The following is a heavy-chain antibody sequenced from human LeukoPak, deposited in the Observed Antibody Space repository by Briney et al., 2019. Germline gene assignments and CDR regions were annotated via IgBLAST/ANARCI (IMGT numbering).Heavy chain of an antibody. CDR3: ARGRDYMDV. V-gene: IGHV1-8*03. CDR1: GYTFTSYD. J-gene: IGHJ6*03. Sequence: AASVKVSXKASGYTFTSYDINWLRQANGQGLEWMGWMNPNSGNTGYAQKFQGRVTITRNTSISTAYMELSSLRSEDTAVYYCARGRDYMDVWGKGTTVTVSS. CDR2: MNPNSGNT.